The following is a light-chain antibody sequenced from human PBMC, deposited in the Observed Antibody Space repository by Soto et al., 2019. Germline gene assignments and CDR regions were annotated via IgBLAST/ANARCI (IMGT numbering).Light chain of an antibody. J-gene: IGLJ1*01. V-gene: IGLV2-14*01. CDR3: SSYRSSSTLYV. CDR2: DVN. CDR1: SSDVGGYNY. Sequence: QSVLTQPASVSGSPGQSITISCTRTSSDVGGYNYVSWYQQHPGKAPKLMIYDVNNRPSGVSNRFSGSKSGNTASLTISGLQAEDEADYYCSSYRSSSTLYVFGTGTKVTVL.